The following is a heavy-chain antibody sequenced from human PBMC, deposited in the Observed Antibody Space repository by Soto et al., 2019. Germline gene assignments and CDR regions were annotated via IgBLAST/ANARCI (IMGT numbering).Heavy chain of an antibody. D-gene: IGHD1-26*01. CDR2: ISGSGGST. CDR1: GFTFSSYS. J-gene: IGHJ4*02. Sequence: GSLRLSCAASGFTFSSYSLSWVRQAPGEGLEWVSAISGSGGSTYYADSVKGRFTISRDNSKNTLYLQMNSLRAEDTAVYYCAKEGGLSGSYYISSSYYFDYWGQGSLVTVSS. CDR3: AKEGGLSGSYYISSSYYFDY. V-gene: IGHV3-23*01.